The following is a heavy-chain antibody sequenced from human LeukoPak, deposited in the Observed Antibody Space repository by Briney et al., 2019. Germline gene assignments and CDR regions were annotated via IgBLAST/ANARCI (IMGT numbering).Heavy chain of an antibody. D-gene: IGHD6-19*01. CDR3: ARQGIAVAGTTYYYMDV. CDR1: GYSFSNYW. CDR2: IYPGESET. J-gene: IGHJ6*03. V-gene: IGHV5-51*01. Sequence: GESLKISCKGSGYSFSNYWIGWVRQMPGKGLEWMGIIYPGESETRYSPSVQGQVTIPADKSITTAYLQWSSLKASGTAMYYCARQGIAVAGTTYYYMDVWGKGTTVTVSS.